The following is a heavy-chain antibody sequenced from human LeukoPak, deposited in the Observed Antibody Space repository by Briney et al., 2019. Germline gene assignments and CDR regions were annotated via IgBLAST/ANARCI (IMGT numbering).Heavy chain of an antibody. J-gene: IGHJ4*02. V-gene: IGHV4-59*01. Sequence: SETQSLTCTVSGGSISSYYWSWIRQPPGKGLEWIGYIYYSGSTNYNPSLKSRVTISVDTSKNQFSLKLSSVTAADTAVYYCARGIGVAHFDYWGQGTLVTVSS. CDR2: IYYSGST. D-gene: IGHD3-3*01. CDR3: ARGIGVAHFDY. CDR1: GGSISSYY.